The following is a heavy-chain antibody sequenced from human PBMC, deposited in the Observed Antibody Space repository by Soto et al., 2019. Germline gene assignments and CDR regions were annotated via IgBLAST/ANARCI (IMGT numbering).Heavy chain of an antibody. CDR2: IYSNGYT. J-gene: IGHJ5*02. V-gene: IGHV4-31*03. CDR1: GDSISSGGYY. Sequence: SETLSLTCTVSGDSISSGGYYWSWIRQHPGKGLEWIGYIYSNGYTYYNPSLESRVTISVDTSNNQFSLKLTSVTAADTAVYYCARDQLEGNWFDPWGQGTLVTVSS. D-gene: IGHD1-1*01. CDR3: ARDQLEGNWFDP.